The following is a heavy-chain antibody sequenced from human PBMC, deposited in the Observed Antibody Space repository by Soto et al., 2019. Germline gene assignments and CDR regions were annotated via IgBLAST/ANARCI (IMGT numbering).Heavy chain of an antibody. J-gene: IGHJ4*02. CDR1: GYTFTGHY. Sequence: ASVKVSCKASGYTFTGHYIHWVRQAPEQGPEWMGEIGPESGATRYAQKFQGRVTMTRGMSITTVYMELNSLSPDDTAVYYCGRGRSGQIVVFYWGQGTPVTVSS. V-gene: IGHV1-2*02. CDR3: GRGRSGQIVVFY. CDR2: IGPESGAT. D-gene: IGHD1-26*01.